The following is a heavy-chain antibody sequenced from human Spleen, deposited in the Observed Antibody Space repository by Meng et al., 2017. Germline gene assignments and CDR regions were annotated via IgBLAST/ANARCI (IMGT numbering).Heavy chain of an antibody. CDR3: ARSKDPSRNYYYYGMDV. CDR2: ISSYSTI. D-gene: IGHD5-24*01. V-gene: IGHV3-69-1*01. Sequence: GGSLRLSCAASGFTFSDYYMNWVRQAPGKGLEWVSSISSYSTIYYADSVKGRFTISRDSVKGRFTISRDNAKNSLYLQMDSLRADDTAVYYCARSKDPSRNYYYYGMDVWGQGTTVTVSS. J-gene: IGHJ6*02. CDR1: GFTFSDYY.